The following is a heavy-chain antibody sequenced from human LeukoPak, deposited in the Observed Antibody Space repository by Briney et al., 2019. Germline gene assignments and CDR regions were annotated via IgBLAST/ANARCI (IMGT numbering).Heavy chain of an antibody. CDR1: GGSISSSSYY. CDR3: AREAGYYYYMDV. Sequence: PSETLSLTCTVSGGSISSSSYYWGWIRQPPGKGLEWIGSIYYSGSTYYNPSLKSRVTISVDTSENQFSLKLSSVTAADTAVYYCAREAGYYYYMDVWGKGTTVTVSS. J-gene: IGHJ6*03. V-gene: IGHV4-39*02. CDR2: IYYSGST.